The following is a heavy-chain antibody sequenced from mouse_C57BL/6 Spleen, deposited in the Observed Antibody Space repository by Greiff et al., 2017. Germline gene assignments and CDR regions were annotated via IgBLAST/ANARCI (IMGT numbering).Heavy chain of an antibody. Sequence: QVQLKQSGAELVRPGASVTLSCKASGYTFTDYEMHWVKQTPVHGLEWIGAIDPETGGTAYNQKFKGKAILTADKSSSTAYMELRSLTSEDSAVYYCTTSLSNYVYWYLDDWGTGTTVTVSS. J-gene: IGHJ1*03. CDR2: IDPETGGT. CDR1: GYTFTDYE. CDR3: TTSLSNYVYWYLDD. V-gene: IGHV1-15*01. D-gene: IGHD2-5*01.